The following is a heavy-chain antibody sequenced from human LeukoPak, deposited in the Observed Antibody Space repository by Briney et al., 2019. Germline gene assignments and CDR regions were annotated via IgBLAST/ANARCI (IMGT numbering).Heavy chain of an antibody. Sequence: PGGSLRLSCAASGFTFSNAWMNWVRQAPGKGLEWVGRIKSKTDGGTTDYAAPVKGRFTISRDDSKNTLYLQMNSLKTEDTAVYYCARGKGGINAFDIWGQGTMVTVSS. CDR3: ARGKGGINAFDI. V-gene: IGHV3-15*07. CDR1: GFTFSNAW. D-gene: IGHD1-26*01. CDR2: IKSKTDGGTT. J-gene: IGHJ3*02.